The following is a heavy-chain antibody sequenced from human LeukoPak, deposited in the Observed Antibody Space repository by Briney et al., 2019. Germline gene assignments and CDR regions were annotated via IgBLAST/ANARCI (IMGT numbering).Heavy chain of an antibody. Sequence: PGGSLRLSCAASGFSFSSYEMNWVRQAPGKGLEWVSYSSSGGASIYYADSVKGRFTISRDNAKNSLYLQMNSLRAEDTAVYYCASWGPSGEGFGVAIEDGMDVWGQGTTVTVSS. J-gene: IGHJ6*02. CDR2: SSSGGASI. D-gene: IGHD3-3*01. CDR1: GFSFSSYE. V-gene: IGHV3-48*03. CDR3: ASWGPSGEGFGVAIEDGMDV.